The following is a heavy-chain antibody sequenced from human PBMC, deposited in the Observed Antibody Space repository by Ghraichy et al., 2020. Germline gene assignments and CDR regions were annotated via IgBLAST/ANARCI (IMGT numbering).Heavy chain of an antibody. CDR2: INPTGST. CDR3: ARLRTPGDYGDPYFYYGMDV. J-gene: IGHJ6*02. V-gene: IGHV4-4*07. CDR1: GDSLHNIY. Sequence: SETLSLTCTVSGDSLHNIYLAWIRHSDAQGLEWIGRINPTGSTDYTPSLKGRLTLSVDSSKNHFSLKLSSVTAADTAIYYCARLRTPGDYGDPYFYYGMDVWGQGTTVTVSS. D-gene: IGHD4-17*01.